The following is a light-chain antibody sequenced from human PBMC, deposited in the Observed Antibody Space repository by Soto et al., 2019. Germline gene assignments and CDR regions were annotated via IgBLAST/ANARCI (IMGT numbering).Light chain of an antibody. CDR2: KDS. CDR1: ELSKQY. V-gene: IGLV3-25*02. J-gene: IGLJ1*01. Sequence: SYVLTQTPSVSVSPGQTARITCSGDELSKQYVYWYQQKPGQAPVLVIYKDSERASGIPERFSASSSGTTVTLTISGVRAEDEADYYCQSSDDTGNYYLFGTGTKVTVL. CDR3: QSSDDTGNYYL.